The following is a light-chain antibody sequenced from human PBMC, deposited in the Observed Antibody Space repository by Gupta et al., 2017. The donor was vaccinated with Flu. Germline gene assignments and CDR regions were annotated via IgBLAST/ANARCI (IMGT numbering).Light chain of an antibody. CDR2: ASS. Sequence: IQMTQSPFSLSASVGDRVNITCRVSQGISNYLAWYQQKPGKVPKLLIYASSTLQSGVPSRFSGSGSVTDFTLTISSLQPEDVATYCCQKYNRARSTFGPGTKVEIK. V-gene: IGKV1-27*01. CDR3: QKYNRARST. J-gene: IGKJ3*01. CDR1: QGISNY.